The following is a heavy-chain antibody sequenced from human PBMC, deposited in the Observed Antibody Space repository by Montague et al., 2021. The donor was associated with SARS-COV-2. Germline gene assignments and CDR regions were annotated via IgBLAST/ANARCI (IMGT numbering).Heavy chain of an antibody. D-gene: IGHD5-24*01. CDR3: ARVFPRWLQFDPYFDY. Sequence: SETLSLTCTVSGGSISSYYRGWIRQPPGKGLEWIEYIYYSGSTNYNPSLKSRVTISVDTSKNQFSLKLSSVTAADTAVYYCARVFPRWLQFDPYFDYWGQGTLVTVSS. J-gene: IGHJ4*02. CDR1: GGSISSYY. V-gene: IGHV4-59*01. CDR2: IYYSGST.